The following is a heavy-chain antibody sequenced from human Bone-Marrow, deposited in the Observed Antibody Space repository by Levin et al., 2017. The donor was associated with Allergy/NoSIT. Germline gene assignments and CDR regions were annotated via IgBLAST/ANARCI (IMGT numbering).Heavy chain of an antibody. V-gene: IGHV3-30*04. D-gene: IGHD1-1*01. CDR1: GFAFNNYS. CDR3: GSLNWNDGVNI. CDR2: VSYDGRNK. J-gene: IGHJ4*02. Sequence: PGGSLRLSCAASGFAFNNYSMHWVRQAPGKGLDWLAVVSYDGRNKFYADSVKGRFPISRDNSKHTVSLQMNSLRPEDTAVYYWGSLNWNDGVNIWGQGTPVTVSS.